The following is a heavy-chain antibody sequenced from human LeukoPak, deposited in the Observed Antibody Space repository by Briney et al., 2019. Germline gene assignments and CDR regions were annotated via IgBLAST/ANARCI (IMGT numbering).Heavy chain of an antibody. CDR3: SSQPAELDLDC. D-gene: IGHD1-26*01. V-gene: IGHV3-7*01. J-gene: IGHJ4*02. Sequence: GGSLRLSCAASGFAFSSYWMTWVRQAPGKGLEWVANIKPDGSGKTYVDSVKGRFTISRDNAKNSLYLQMRGLRVEDTAVYYCSSQPAELDLDCWGQGTLVTVSS. CDR2: IKPDGSGK. CDR1: GFAFSSYW.